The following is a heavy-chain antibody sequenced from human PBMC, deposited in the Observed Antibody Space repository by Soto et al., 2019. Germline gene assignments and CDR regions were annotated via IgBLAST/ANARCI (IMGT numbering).Heavy chain of an antibody. V-gene: IGHV1-18*04. Sequence: QVQLVQSGAEVKKPGASVKVSCKASGYTLLSYGISWVRQAPGQGLEWMGWINTYNNKTNYAQKLQGRVTMTTDTTTRTAYMELRSLRSDDTAVYYCAHVYCSGGSCFPNWFDPWGQGTLVTVSS. J-gene: IGHJ5*02. CDR3: AHVYCSGGSCFPNWFDP. CDR1: GYTLLSYG. CDR2: INTYNNKT. D-gene: IGHD2-15*01.